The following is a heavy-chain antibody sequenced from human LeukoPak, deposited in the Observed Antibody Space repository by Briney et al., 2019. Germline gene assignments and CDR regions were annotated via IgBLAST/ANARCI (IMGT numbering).Heavy chain of an antibody. J-gene: IGHJ6*02. V-gene: IGHV4-34*01. CDR1: GGSFSGYY. Sequence: SETLSLTCAVYGGSFSGYYWSWIRQPQWKGLEWIGEINQSGGTNYNPSLKSRVSILIDTSKNQFTAADTAVYYCARFYDLTGGYYAYGMDVWGQGTTVTVSS. CDR3: ARFYDLTGGYYAYGMDV. D-gene: IGHD5/OR15-5a*01. CDR2: INQSGGT.